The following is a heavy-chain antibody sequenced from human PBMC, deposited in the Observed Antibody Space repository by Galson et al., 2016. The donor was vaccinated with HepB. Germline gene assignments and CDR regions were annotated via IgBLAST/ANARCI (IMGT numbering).Heavy chain of an antibody. Sequence: SLRLSCAASGFTFRSYWMTWVRQAPGKGLEWVANIKPDGSEKYYVDSVKGRFTISRDNAKNSLYLQLNSLRDEDTAVYFCARGHQLLWNGLDVWGQGTTVTVSS. CDR1: GFTFRSYW. CDR2: IKPDGSEK. CDR3: ARGHQLLWNGLDV. V-gene: IGHV3-7*03. D-gene: IGHD3-10*01. J-gene: IGHJ6*02.